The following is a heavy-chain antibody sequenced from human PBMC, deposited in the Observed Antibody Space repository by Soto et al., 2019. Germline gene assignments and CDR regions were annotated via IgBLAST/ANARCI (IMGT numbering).Heavy chain of an antibody. CDR1: GFTFSNYG. D-gene: IGHD2-8*02. J-gene: IGHJ3*02. CDR2: ILVGGST. CDR3: AKATATGGVAFDI. V-gene: IGHV3-23*01. Sequence: PGGSLRLSCAVSGFTFSNYGMNWVRQAPGKGLEWVSTILVGGSTHYEESVNGRFTISRDGSKNTVYLQMNSLTAGDTAVYYCAKATATGGVAFDICGQGTMVTVSS.